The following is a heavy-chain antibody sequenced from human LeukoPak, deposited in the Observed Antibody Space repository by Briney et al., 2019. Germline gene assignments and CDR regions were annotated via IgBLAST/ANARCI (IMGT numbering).Heavy chain of an antibody. J-gene: IGHJ6*02. CDR1: GFTFSSYW. CDR2: ISYDGSNK. Sequence: PGGSLRLSCAASGFTFSSYWMSWVRQAPGKGLEWVAVISYDGSNKYYADSVKGRFTISRDNSKNTLYLQMNSLRAEDTAVYYCARCLRYSSGWYSYYYYGMDVWGQGTTVTVSS. CDR3: ARCLRYSSGWYSYYYYGMDV. V-gene: IGHV3-30-3*01. D-gene: IGHD6-19*01.